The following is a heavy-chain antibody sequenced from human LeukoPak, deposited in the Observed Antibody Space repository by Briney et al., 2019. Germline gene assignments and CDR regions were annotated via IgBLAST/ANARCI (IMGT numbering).Heavy chain of an antibody. CDR1: GFTFSTYG. D-gene: IGHD2-15*01. V-gene: IGHV3-33*01. CDR3: ARAVGPFDY. J-gene: IGHJ4*02. CDR2: IWNDGSNK. Sequence: GGSLRLSCGASGFTFSTYGMHWVPQAPGKGLEWVSVIWNDGSNKYYADSVKGRFTISRDNSKNTLYLQMNSLRVEDTAIYYCARAVGPFDYWGQGTLVTVSS.